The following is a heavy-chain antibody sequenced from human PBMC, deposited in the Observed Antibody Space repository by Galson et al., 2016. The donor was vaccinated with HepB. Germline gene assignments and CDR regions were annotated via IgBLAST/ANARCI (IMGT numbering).Heavy chain of an antibody. CDR1: GFTVSKYN. CDR3: ARDGQSYSDPSGYYSYAFDI. CDR2: ISGTERT. V-gene: IGHV3-53*01. Sequence: SLRLSCAASGFTVSKYNMSWVRQAPGKALDWVSLISGTERTYYADSVKGRFTISRDNSKNTLFLQMNSLRADDTAVYYCARDGQSYSDPSGYYSYAFDIWGQGTMVTVSS. D-gene: IGHD3-22*01. J-gene: IGHJ3*02.